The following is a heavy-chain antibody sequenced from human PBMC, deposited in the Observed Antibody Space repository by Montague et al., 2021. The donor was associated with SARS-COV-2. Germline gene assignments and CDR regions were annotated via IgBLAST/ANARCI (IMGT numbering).Heavy chain of an antibody. D-gene: IGHD2-2*01. CDR1: GGSFSTYS. V-gene: IGHV4-34*01. Sequence: SETLSLTCAVHGGSFSTYSWNWIRQPPGKGLEWIGEIHHGGSTSYNPSLKSRVTISSDTSKNQFSLKLTSVAAADTAVYYCARLGDGVVPSPMLGVGPYYSYAYVDVGGKGTRVP. CDR2: IHHGGST. J-gene: IGHJ6*03. CDR3: ARLGDGVVPSPMLGVGPYYSYAYVDV.